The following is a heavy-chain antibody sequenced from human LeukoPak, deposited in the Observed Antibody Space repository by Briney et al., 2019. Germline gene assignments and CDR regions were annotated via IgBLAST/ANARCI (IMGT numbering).Heavy chain of an antibody. J-gene: IGHJ4*02. CDR3: ARGPVHSSSWREFDY. CDR1: GGSFSGYY. CDR2: INHSGST. V-gene: IGHV4-34*01. D-gene: IGHD6-13*01. Sequence: SETLSLTCAVYGGSFSGYYWSWIRQPPGKGLEWIGEINHSGSTNYNPSLKSRVTISVDTSKNQFSLKLSSVTAADTAVYCCARGPVHSSSWREFDYWGQGTLVTVSS.